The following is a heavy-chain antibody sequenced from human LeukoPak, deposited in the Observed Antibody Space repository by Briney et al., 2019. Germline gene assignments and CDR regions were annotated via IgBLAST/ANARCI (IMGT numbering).Heavy chain of an antibody. J-gene: IGHJ5*02. D-gene: IGHD3-10*01. CDR1: NGSISSFY. Sequence: SETLSLTCTVSNGSISSFYWSWIRQPPGKGLEWIGYIYYTGSTNHNPSLKSRVTISVDTSKNQFSLKLSSVTAADTAMYYCARTLYGSGSNWFDPWGQGTLVTVSS. CDR3: ARTLYGSGSNWFDP. CDR2: IYYTGST. V-gene: IGHV4-59*08.